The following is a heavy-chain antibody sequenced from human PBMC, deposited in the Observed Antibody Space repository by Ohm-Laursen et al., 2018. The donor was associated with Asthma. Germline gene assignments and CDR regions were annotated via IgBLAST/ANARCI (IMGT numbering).Heavy chain of an antibody. V-gene: IGHV3-53*01. CDR1: GFTVSSNY. Sequence: SLRLSCAASGFTVSSNYMSWVRQAPGKGLEWVSVIYSGGSTYYADSVKGRFTISRDNSKNTLYLQMNSLRAEDTAVYYCARWASGYDDYYYYYGMDVWGQGTTVTVSS. CDR3: ARWASGYDDYYYYYGMDV. D-gene: IGHD5-12*01. CDR2: IYSGGST. J-gene: IGHJ6*02.